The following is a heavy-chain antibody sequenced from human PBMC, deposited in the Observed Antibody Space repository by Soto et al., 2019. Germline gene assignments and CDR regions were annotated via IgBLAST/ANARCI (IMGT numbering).Heavy chain of an antibody. D-gene: IGHD3-16*01. Sequence: SETLSLTCTVSGGSVSSGSYYWSWIRQPPGKGLEWIGYIYYSGSTNYNPSLKSRVTISVDTSKNQFSLKLSSVTAADTAVYYCARVRGVTHPYYYYYMDVWGKGTTVTVSS. CDR1: GGSVSSGSYY. J-gene: IGHJ6*03. CDR2: IYYSGST. V-gene: IGHV4-61*01. CDR3: ARVRGVTHPYYYYYMDV.